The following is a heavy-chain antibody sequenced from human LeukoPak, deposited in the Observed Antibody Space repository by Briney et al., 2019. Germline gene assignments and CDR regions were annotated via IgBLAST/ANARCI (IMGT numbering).Heavy chain of an antibody. CDR3: AKPVAGTLRGFDY. CDR2: ISGSGGDT. CDR1: GFTFSSYA. J-gene: IGHJ4*02. Sequence: GGSLRLSCAASGFTFSSYAMSWVRQAPGKGLEWVSAISGSGGDTNYADSVKGRFTISRDNSQNTLYLQMNSLRAEDTAVYYCAKPVAGTLRGFDYWGQGTLVTVSS. D-gene: IGHD6-19*01. V-gene: IGHV3-23*01.